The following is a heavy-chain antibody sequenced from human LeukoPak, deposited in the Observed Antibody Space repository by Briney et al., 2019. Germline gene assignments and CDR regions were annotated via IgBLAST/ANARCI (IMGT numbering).Heavy chain of an antibody. D-gene: IGHD5-24*01. V-gene: IGHV1-2*06. Sequence: ASVTYSCTPSAYTVTGYDMIWVRQAPGQGLGWLARINPNSGGTNYAKKFQGRVTMTRDTSISTAYMELSRLRSDDTAVYYCAREMAAALDYWGQGTLVTVSS. CDR1: AYTVTGYD. J-gene: IGHJ4*02. CDR3: AREMAAALDY. CDR2: INPNSGGT.